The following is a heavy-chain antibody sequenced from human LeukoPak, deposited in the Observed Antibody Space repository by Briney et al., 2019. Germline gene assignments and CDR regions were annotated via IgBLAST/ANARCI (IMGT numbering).Heavy chain of an antibody. Sequence: GGSLRLSCAASGFTFSSYAMSWVRQAPGKGLEWVSSISGSDGTTYYADSVKGRLTISRDNSKNTLYLQMNSLRAEDTAVYHCARLDYSIAWHGDYWGQGTLVTVSS. D-gene: IGHD6-19*01. CDR1: GFTFSSYA. CDR3: ARLDYSIAWHGDY. J-gene: IGHJ4*02. V-gene: IGHV3-23*01. CDR2: ISGSDGTT.